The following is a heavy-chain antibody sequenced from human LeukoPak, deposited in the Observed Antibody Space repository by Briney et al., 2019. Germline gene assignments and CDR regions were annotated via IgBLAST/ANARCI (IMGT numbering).Heavy chain of an antibody. CDR1: GGSISSSSYY. J-gene: IGHJ4*02. V-gene: IGHV4-39*07. CDR2: FHYSGST. D-gene: IGHD1-14*01. Sequence: SETLSLTCTVSGGSISSSSYYWGWIRQSPGKGLEWIGSFHYSGSTYYNPSLTSRVTVSVDTSKNQFSLKLSSVTAADTAVYYCVGGTPPEDYWGQGTLVTVSS. CDR3: VGGTPPEDY.